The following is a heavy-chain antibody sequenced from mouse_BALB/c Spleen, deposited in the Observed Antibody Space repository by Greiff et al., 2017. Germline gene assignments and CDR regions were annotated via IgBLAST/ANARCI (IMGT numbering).Heavy chain of an antibody. CDR2: ISSGGGST. Sequence: DVKLVESGGGLVKPGGSLKLSCAASGFAFSSYDMSWVRQTPEKRLEWVAYISSGGGSTYYPDTVKGRFTISRDNAKNTLYLQMSSLKSEDTAMYYCARLGTYYRYDDAYWGQGTLVTVSA. CDR1: GFAFSSYD. J-gene: IGHJ3*01. CDR3: ARLGTYYRYDDAY. D-gene: IGHD2-14*01. V-gene: IGHV5-12-1*01.